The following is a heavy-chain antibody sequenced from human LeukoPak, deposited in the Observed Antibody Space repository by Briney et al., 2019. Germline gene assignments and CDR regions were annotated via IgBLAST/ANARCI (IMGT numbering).Heavy chain of an antibody. CDR2: IAVGSGNT. D-gene: IGHD2-8*01. CDR3: AVVPMDCTNGVCYNDPSYANDAFDI. CDR1: GFTFTSSA. Sequence: SVKVSCKASGFTFTSSAMQWVRQARGQRLEWIGWIAVGSGNTNYAQKFQERVTTTRDMSTSTAYMELSSLRSEDTAVYYYAVVPMDCTNGVCYNDPSYANDAFDIWGQGTMVTVSS. J-gene: IGHJ3*02. V-gene: IGHV1-58*02.